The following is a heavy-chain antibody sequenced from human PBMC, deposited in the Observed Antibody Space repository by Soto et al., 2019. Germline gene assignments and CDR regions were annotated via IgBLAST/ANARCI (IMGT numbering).Heavy chain of an antibody. CDR1: GFTFSSYS. V-gene: IGHV3-21*01. Sequence: EVQLVESGGGLVKPGGSLRLSCAASGFTFSSYSMNWVRQAPGKGLEWVSSISSSSSYIYYADSVQGRFTISRDNAKNSLYLQMNSLRAEDTAVYYCARGALVGATVAFDIWGQGTMVTVSS. CDR3: ARGALVGATVAFDI. CDR2: ISSSSSYI. D-gene: IGHD1-26*01. J-gene: IGHJ3*02.